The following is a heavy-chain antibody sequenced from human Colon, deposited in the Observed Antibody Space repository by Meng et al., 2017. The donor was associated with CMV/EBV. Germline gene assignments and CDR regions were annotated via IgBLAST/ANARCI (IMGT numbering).Heavy chain of an antibody. J-gene: IGHJ5*02. CDR3: ARDTPHNAFEP. CDR2: IDNEGSGA. D-gene: IGHD2-15*01. V-gene: IGHV3-74*01. CDR1: GFTFSSYS. Sequence: LSCAASGFTFSSYSMNWVRQAPGRGLVWLSRIDNEGSGAIYADSVRGRFTVSRDNARNTVYLQMNNLRDEDTAVYYCARDTPHNAFEPWGHGTLVTVSS.